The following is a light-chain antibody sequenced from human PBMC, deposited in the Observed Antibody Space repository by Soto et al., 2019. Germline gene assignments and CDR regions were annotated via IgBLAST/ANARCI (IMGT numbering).Light chain of an antibody. Sequence: PGDLLTLTSRASPSVSRDFLVWYQHKGGQPPRLLLYGGSIRASGIPDRFSGSGSGTDFTLTISRLEPEDFAVYYCQQYGCSPTFGQGTKVDI. CDR3: QQYGCSPT. CDR2: GGS. V-gene: IGKV3-20*01. J-gene: IGKJ1*01. CDR1: PSVSRDF.